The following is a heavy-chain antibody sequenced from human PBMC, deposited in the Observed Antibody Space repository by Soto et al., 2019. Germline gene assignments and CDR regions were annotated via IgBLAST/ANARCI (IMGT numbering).Heavy chain of an antibody. CDR1: GGSISSSNW. D-gene: IGHD4-17*01. J-gene: IGHJ4*02. CDR3: ARKDYGDYDFAY. CDR2: IYHSGST. Sequence: QVQLQESGPGLVKPSGTLSLTCAVSGGSISSSNWWSWVRQPPGKGLEWIGEIYHSGSTNYNPSLTSRVTMSVDKSKNQFSLNLTSVTAADTAVYYCARKDYGDYDFAYWGQGTLVTVSS. V-gene: IGHV4-4*02.